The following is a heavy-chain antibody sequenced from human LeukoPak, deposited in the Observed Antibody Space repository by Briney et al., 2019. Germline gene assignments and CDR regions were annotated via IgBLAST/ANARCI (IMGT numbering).Heavy chain of an antibody. D-gene: IGHD5-12*01. CDR3: ARDGSGYDPFDY. V-gene: IGHV4-34*01. CDR1: GGSFSGYY. CDR2: INHSGST. Sequence: PSETLSLTCAVYGGSFSGYYWSWIRQPPGKGLEWIGEINHSGSTNYNPSLKSRVTTSVDTSKNQFSLKLSSVTAADTAVYYCARDGSGYDPFDYWGQGTLVTVSS. J-gene: IGHJ4*02.